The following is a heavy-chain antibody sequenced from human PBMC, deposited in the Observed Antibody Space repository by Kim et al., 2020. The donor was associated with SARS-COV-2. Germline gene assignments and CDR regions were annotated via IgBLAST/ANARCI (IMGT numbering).Heavy chain of an antibody. CDR1: GFTVSSNY. CDR3: ARGGYDFWSGYPYYFDY. Sequence: GGSLRLSCAASGFTVSSNYMSWVRQAPGKGLEWVSVIYSGGSTYYADSVKGRFTISRHNSKNTLYLQMNSLRAEDTAVYYCARGGYDFWSGYPYYFDYWGQRTLVTVSS. D-gene: IGHD3-3*01. CDR2: IYSGGST. J-gene: IGHJ4*02. V-gene: IGHV3-53*04.